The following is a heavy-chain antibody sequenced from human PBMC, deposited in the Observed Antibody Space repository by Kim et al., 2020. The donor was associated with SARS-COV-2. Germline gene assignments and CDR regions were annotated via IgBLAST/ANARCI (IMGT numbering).Heavy chain of an antibody. CDR3: ARVYDSSDDYYYYYGMDG. CDR2: ISSSFSYI. CDR1: AFTFSAYS. Sequence: GGSVRLSCAASAFTFSAYSMNWVRQAPGKGLEWVSSISSSFSYIYYADSVKGRFTISRDNAKNSLYLQMNSLGAEDTAVYYCARVYDSSDDYYYYYGMDGWGQGTKVTVSS. V-gene: IGHV3-21*01. D-gene: IGHD3-22*01. J-gene: IGHJ6*02.